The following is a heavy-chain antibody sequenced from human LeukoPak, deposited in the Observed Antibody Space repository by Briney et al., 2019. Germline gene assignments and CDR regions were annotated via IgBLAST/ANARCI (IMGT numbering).Heavy chain of an antibody. Sequence: SVKVSCKCSGGGFISYAVTWVGQAPGKGLEWMGGIIPLFHTADYAQEFRERVTITADESTTTVYMDLSSLTPEDTAVYYCARTRPGSVTTPNSDAFDVWGQGTMVSVSS. V-gene: IGHV1-69*13. CDR2: IIPLFHTA. J-gene: IGHJ3*01. CDR1: GGGFISYA. CDR3: ARTRPGSVTTPNSDAFDV. D-gene: IGHD4-17*01.